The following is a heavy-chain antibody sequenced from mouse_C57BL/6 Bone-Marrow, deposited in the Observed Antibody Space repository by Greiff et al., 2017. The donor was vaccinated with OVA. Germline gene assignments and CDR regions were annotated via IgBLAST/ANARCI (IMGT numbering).Heavy chain of an antibody. CDR1: GYTFTSYW. V-gene: IGHV1-53*01. D-gene: IGHD4-1*01. CDR3: ARSSGTSYAMDY. J-gene: IGHJ4*01. Sequence: VQLQQPGPELVKPGASVKLSCKASGYTFTSYWMHWVKQRPGQGLEWIGNINPSNGGTNYNEKFKSKATLTVDKSSSTAYMQLSRLTSEASAVYYGARSSGTSYAMDYWGQGTSVTVAS. CDR2: INPSNGGT.